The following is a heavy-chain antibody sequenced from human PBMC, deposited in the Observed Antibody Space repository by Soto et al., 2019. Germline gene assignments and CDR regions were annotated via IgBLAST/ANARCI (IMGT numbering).Heavy chain of an antibody. CDR3: ARAGSGSYGVFDI. D-gene: IGHD1-26*01. CDR2: ISYDGSNK. CDR1: GFTFSSYA. V-gene: IGHV3-30-3*01. J-gene: IGHJ3*02. Sequence: GGSLRLSCAASGFTFSSYAMHWVRQAPGKGLEWVAVISYDGSNKYYADSVKGRFTISRDNSKNTLYLQMNSLRAEDTAVYYCARAGSGSYGVFDIWGQGTMVTVSS.